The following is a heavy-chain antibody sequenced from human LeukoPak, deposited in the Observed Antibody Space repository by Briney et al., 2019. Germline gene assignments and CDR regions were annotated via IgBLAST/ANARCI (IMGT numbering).Heavy chain of an antibody. CDR2: INHSGST. CDR3: ARWTVSWYLWAFDI. V-gene: IGHV4-34*01. CDR1: GGSFSSYY. J-gene: IGHJ3*02. D-gene: IGHD6-13*01. Sequence: SETLSLTCAVYGGSFSSYYWSWIRQPPGKGLEWIGEINHSGSTNYNPSLKSRVTISVDTSKNQFSLKLSSVTAADTAVYYCARWTVSWYLWAFDIWGQGTMVTVSS.